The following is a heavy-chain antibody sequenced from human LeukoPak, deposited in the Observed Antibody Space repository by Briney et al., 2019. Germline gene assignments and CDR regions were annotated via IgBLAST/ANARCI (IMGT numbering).Heavy chain of an antibody. CDR2: IYYSGST. V-gene: IGHV4-59*01. Sequence: SETLSLTCTVSGGSISSYYWSWIRLPPGKGLGWIGYIYYSGSTNYNPSLKSRVTISVDTSKNQFSLKLSSVTAADTAVYYCARSVAGGPLGYWGQGTLVTVSS. CDR1: GGSISSYY. D-gene: IGHD3-16*01. J-gene: IGHJ4*02. CDR3: ARSVAGGPLGY.